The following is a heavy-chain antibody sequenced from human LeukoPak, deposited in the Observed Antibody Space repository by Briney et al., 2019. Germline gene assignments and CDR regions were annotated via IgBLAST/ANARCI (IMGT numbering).Heavy chain of an antibody. Sequence: PGGSLRLSCAASGFTFSSYWMHWVRQAPGKGPVWVSRINSDGSSTSYADSVKGRFTISRDNAKNTLYLQMNSLRAEDTAVYYCARPGYSYGYFGYWGQGTLVTVSS. CDR1: GFTFSSYW. V-gene: IGHV3-74*01. CDR3: ARPGYSYGYFGY. J-gene: IGHJ4*02. CDR2: INSDGSST. D-gene: IGHD5-18*01.